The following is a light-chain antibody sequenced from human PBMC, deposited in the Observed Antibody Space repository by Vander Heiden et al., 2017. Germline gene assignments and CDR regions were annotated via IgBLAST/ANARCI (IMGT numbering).Light chain of an antibody. Sequence: QAALTSPASVFGSPGPSNTISCTGTSSDVGGYNYVSWYQQHPGKAPKLMIFEVSHRPSGVSHRFSGSKSGTTASLTISGLQADDEADYYCSSYTSTSTPHFVFGTGTTVTVL. V-gene: IGLV2-14*01. CDR3: SSYTSTSTPHFV. CDR2: EVS. CDR1: SSDVGGYNY. J-gene: IGLJ1*01.